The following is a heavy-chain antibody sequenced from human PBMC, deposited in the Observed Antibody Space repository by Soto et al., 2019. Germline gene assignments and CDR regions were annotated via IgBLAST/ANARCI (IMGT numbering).Heavy chain of an antibody. CDR1: GFSVSSYW. D-gene: IGHD6-19*01. CDR2: VQSDGSST. V-gene: IGHV3-74*01. Sequence: EVQLVESGGGSVQPGGSLRLSCAVSGFSVSSYWMHWVRQAPGKGLVWVSRVQSDGSSTNYADSVKGRFTISRDNAKNTLYLQMDSLRVEDTAVYYCAREKAVAGTTFDYWGQGTLVTVSS. CDR3: AREKAVAGTTFDY. J-gene: IGHJ4*02.